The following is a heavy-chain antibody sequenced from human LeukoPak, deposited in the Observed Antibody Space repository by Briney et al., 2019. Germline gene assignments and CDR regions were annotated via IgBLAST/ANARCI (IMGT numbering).Heavy chain of an antibody. CDR1: AYSISSSNW. D-gene: IGHD3-22*01. Sequence: SETLSLTCTVSAYSISSSNWWGWIRQPPGRGLEWIGYIYYSGSTNSNPSLKSRVTMSVDTSKNQFSLRLTSVTAADTAVYYCARASYSYDINGWVPFDYWGQGTLVTVSS. CDR2: IYYSGST. CDR3: ARASYSYDINGWVPFDY. V-gene: IGHV4-28*01. J-gene: IGHJ4*02.